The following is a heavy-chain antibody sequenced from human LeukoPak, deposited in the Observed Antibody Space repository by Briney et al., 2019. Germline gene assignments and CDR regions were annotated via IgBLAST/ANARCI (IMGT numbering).Heavy chain of an antibody. CDR2: LYHSGST. Sequence: SETLSLTCTVSGYSISSGYYWGWIRQPPGKGLEWIGSLYHSGSTYYNPSLKSRVTISVDTSKNQFSLKLSSVTAADTAVYYCASLRFDTVDYWGQGTLVTVSS. CDR1: GYSISSGYY. J-gene: IGHJ4*02. CDR3: ASLRFDTVDY. V-gene: IGHV4-38-2*02. D-gene: IGHD3-10*01.